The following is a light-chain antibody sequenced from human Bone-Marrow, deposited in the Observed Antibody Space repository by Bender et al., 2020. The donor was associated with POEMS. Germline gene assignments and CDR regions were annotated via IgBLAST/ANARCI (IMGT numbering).Light chain of an antibody. J-gene: IGLJ2*01. CDR3: SSYTGSDSVL. CDR2: DVS. Sequence: QSALTQPRSVSGSPGQSVTISCTGTSSDVGDNIYISWYQQRPGKVPELLIYDVSQRPSGVPDRFSGSQSGNTASLTISGLQADDEADYFCSSYTGSDSVLFGGGTKLTVL. CDR1: SSDVGDNIY. V-gene: IGLV2-11*01.